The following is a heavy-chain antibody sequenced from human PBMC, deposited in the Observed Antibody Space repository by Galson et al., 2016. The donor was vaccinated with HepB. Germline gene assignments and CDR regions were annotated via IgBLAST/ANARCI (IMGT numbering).Heavy chain of an antibody. CDR3: AGLAYSGNYGVPYH. J-gene: IGHJ5*02. CDR2: ISGSGSHI. D-gene: IGHD1-26*01. V-gene: IGHV3-21*01. CDR1: GFAFNTYA. Sequence: SLRLSCATSGFAFNTYAINWVRQAPGKGLEWVSSISGSGSHIYYADSVKGRFTISRDNAKNSLYLQMDSLRDEDTAVYYCAGLAYSGNYGVPYHWGQGTLVTVSS.